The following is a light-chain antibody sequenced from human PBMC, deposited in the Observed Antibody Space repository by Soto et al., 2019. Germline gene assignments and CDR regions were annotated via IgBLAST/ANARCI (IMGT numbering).Light chain of an antibody. CDR2: DAS. CDR3: QQRSNWPLT. J-gene: IGKJ4*01. V-gene: IGKV3-11*01. Sequence: EIVLTQSPATLSLSPGERATLSCRASQSVSSYFAWYHQKPGQAPRLLIYDASNRATGIPARFSGSGSGTDFTLNISSLEPEDFAVYYCQQRSNWPLTCGGGTRVDIK. CDR1: QSVSSY.